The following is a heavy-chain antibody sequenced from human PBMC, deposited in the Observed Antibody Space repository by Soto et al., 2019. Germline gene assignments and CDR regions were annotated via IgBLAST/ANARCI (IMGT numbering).Heavy chain of an antibody. Sequence: SLRLSCAASGFSVNTYAMSWVRQAPGKGLEWVSTTGISGRTTYYADSVKGRFTVSRDDSQNTLDLQMSSLRAGDTAVYYCATVHNTSRSFNYWGQGTLVTVSS. CDR1: GFSVNTYA. V-gene: IGHV3-23*01. D-gene: IGHD1-20*01. CDR2: TGISGRTT. CDR3: ATVHNTSRSFNY. J-gene: IGHJ4*02.